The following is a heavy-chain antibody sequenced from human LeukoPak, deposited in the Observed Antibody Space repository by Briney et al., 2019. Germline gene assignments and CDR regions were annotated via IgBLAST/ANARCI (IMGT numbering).Heavy chain of an antibody. CDR2: ITDSGRT. V-gene: IGHV4-34*01. J-gene: IGHJ3*01. CDR1: SGSFSGYY. Sequence: SQTLSLTCALNSGSFSGYYWAWIRQPPGKGLEWIGEITDSGRTNYSPSLKSRVTISTDTFKNQFSLSLISVTAADAGVYYCARVSYGYDALDVWGQGTTVTVFS. D-gene: IGHD5-12*01. CDR3: ARVSYGYDALDV.